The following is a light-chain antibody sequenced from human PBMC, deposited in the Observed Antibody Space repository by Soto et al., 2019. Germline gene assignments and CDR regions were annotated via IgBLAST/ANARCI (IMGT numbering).Light chain of an antibody. CDR3: EQLNSFPIT. V-gene: IGKV1-9*01. CDR1: QGISGY. Sequence: DIQLTQSPSFLSASVGDRVTITCRTSQGISGYLAWYQQKPGKAPKLLIYTASILQTGVPTRFGGSGSGTEFTLTVSSLQPEDFATYYCEQLNSFPITFAQGTRLEMK. CDR2: TAS. J-gene: IGKJ5*01.